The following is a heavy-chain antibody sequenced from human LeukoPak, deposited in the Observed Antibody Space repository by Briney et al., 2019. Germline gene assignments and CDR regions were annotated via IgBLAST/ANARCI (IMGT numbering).Heavy chain of an antibody. D-gene: IGHD6-19*01. CDR2: IYHSGKT. V-gene: IGHV4-38-2*02. CDR1: GYSISSGYY. J-gene: IGHJ4*02. CDR3: ARFAVAGPFDY. Sequence: SETLSLTCTVSGYSISSGYYWGWIRQPPGKGLEWIGSIYHSGKTYYNPSLKSRLTISIDTSKNQFSLKLSSLSATDTAVYYCARFAVAGPFDYWGQGTLVTVSS.